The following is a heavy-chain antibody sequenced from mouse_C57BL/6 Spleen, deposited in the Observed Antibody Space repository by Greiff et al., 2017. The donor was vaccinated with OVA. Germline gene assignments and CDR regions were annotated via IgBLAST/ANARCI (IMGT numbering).Heavy chain of an antibody. D-gene: IGHD1-1*01. V-gene: IGHV1-54*01. Sequence: QVQLQQSGAELVRPGTSVKVSCKASGYAFTNYLIEWVKQRPGQGLEWIGVINPGSGGTNYNEKFKGKATLTADKSSSTAYMQLSSLTSEDSAVYFCARWAHYYGSSHGYFDYWGQGTTLTVSS. CDR3: ARWAHYYGSSHGYFDY. CDR1: GYAFTNYL. J-gene: IGHJ2*01. CDR2: INPGSGGT.